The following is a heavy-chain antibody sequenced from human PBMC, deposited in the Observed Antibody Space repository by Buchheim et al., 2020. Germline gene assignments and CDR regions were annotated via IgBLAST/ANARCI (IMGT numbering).Heavy chain of an antibody. CDR2: INPSGGST. Sequence: QVQLVQSGAEVKKPGASVKISCKASGYTFTSYYMHWVRQAPGQGLEWMGIINPSGGSTSYAQKFQGRVTMTRDTSTSTVYMELSSLRSEDTAVYYCARNVGGDYYDSSGYQVWGQGTL. CDR1: GYTFTSYY. CDR3: ARNVGGDYYDSSGYQV. D-gene: IGHD3-22*01. V-gene: IGHV1-46*01. J-gene: IGHJ4*02.